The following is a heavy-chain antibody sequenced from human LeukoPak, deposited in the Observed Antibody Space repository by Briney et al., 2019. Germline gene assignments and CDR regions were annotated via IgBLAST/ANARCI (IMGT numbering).Heavy chain of an antibody. J-gene: IGHJ4*02. CDR1: GFTFSSYS. CDR2: ISSSSSTI. D-gene: IGHD6-6*01. CDR3: ARDDLIAAPDY. V-gene: IGHV3-48*01. Sequence: GGSLRLSCAASGFTFSSYSMNWVRQAPGKGLEWVSYISSSSSTIYYADSVKGRFTISRDNAKNSLYLQMNSLRAEDTAVYYCARDDLIAAPDYWGQGTLVTVSS.